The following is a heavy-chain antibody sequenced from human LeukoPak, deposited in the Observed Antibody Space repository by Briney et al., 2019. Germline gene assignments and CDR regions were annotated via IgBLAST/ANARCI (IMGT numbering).Heavy chain of an antibody. V-gene: IGHV3-48*01. CDR3: ARDGSAAGTTDAFDI. J-gene: IGHJ3*02. CDR1: GFTFSNYN. D-gene: IGHD6-13*01. Sequence: GGSLRLSCAASGFTFSNYNMNWVRQAPGKGLEWVSDIDTSSSTIYYADSVKGRFTISRDNAKNSLYLQMNSLRAEDTAVYYCARDGSAAGTTDAFDIWGQGTMVTVSS. CDR2: IDTSSSTI.